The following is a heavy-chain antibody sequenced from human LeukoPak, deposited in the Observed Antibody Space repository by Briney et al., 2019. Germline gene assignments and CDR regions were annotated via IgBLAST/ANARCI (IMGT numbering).Heavy chain of an antibody. J-gene: IGHJ4*02. CDR1: GGSISSSNYY. D-gene: IGHD1-26*01. CDR3: ASLGRWELLSGLDY. V-gene: IGHV4-39*07. Sequence: SETLSLTCTVSGGSISSSNYYWGWIRQPPGKGLEWIGSIYYSGSTYYSPSLKSRVTISVDTSKNQFSLKLSSVTAADTAVYYCASLGRWELLSGLDYWGQGTLVTVSS. CDR2: IYYSGST.